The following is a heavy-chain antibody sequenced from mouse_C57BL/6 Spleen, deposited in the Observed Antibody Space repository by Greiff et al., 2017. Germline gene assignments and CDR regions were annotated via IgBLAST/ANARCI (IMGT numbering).Heavy chain of an antibody. CDR1: GYAFSSYW. Sequence: VQLQQSGASVKISCKASGYAFSSYWMNWVKQRPGKGLEWIGQIYPGDGDTNYNGKFKGKATLTADKSSSTAYMQLSSLTSEDSAVYFCASNWDVGYWGQGTTLTVSS. CDR2: IYPGDGDT. J-gene: IGHJ2*01. D-gene: IGHD4-1*01. CDR3: ASNWDVGY. V-gene: IGHV1-80*01.